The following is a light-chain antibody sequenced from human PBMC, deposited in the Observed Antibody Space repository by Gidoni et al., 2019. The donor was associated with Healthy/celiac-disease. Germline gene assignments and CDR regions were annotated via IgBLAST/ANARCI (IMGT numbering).Light chain of an antibody. Sequence: EIVMTQSPATLSVSPGERATLSCRASQSVSSNLAWYQQKPGQAPRLLIYGASTRATGIPARISGSGSGTEFTITISSLQSEDFAVYYCQQYNNWPPGYTFXXXTKLEIK. CDR3: QQYNNWPPGYT. CDR1: QSVSSN. V-gene: IGKV3-15*01. CDR2: GAS. J-gene: IGKJ2*01.